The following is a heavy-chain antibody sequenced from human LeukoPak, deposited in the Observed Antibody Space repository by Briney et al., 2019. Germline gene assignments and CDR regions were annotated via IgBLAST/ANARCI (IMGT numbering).Heavy chain of an antibody. Sequence: PGRSLRLSCAASGLTFNSYSMHWVRQAPGKGLKWVAVISSHGSNKDYADSVKGRFTISRDNSENTLYLQMDSLTTEDTGVYYCAREQGQQWRRFDSWGQGSPVTVSS. J-gene: IGHJ4*02. CDR2: ISSHGSNK. D-gene: IGHD6-19*01. V-gene: IGHV3-30*04. CDR1: GLTFNSYS. CDR3: AREQGQQWRRFDS.